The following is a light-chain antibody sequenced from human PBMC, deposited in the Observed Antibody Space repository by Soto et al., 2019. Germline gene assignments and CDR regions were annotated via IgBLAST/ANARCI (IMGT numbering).Light chain of an antibody. CDR1: QTFSNRF. CDR3: QQCGSSST. CDR2: GAS. Sequence: EILLTQSPGTPSLSRGEKTTLXXRASQTFSNRFLSCFQQIPGQAPXLLIYGASMRATGIPDRFSGSGSGTDFTLTISRLEPEDFAVYYCQQCGSSSTFGQGTRLEIK. V-gene: IGKV3-20*01. J-gene: IGKJ5*01.